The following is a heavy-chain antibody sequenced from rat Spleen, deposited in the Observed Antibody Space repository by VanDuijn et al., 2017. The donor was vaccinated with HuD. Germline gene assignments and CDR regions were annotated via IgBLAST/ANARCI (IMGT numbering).Heavy chain of an antibody. J-gene: IGHJ4*01. CDR1: GFTFSDSY. CDR2: ITYEGSGT. V-gene: IGHV5-22*01. D-gene: IGHD3-4*01. Sequence: EVQLVDSDGGLVQPGRSLKLSCEASGFTFSDSYIAWVRPAPQKGLEWVASITYEGSGTYYGDSVKVRFTISRDNEKSTLYLQMNSLRSEDTATYYCARHMANPYYVMDAWGQGASVTVSS. CDR3: ARHMANPYYVMDA.